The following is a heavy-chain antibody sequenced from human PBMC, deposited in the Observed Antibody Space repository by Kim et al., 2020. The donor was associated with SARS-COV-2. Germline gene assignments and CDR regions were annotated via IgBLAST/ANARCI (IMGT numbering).Heavy chain of an antibody. D-gene: IGHD6-6*01. Sequence: ADSVKSRLTLSRDNAQNTLYLQMNSLRVGDTAVYYCAKDLIAALSNLLDPWGQGTLVTVSS. J-gene: IGHJ5*02. CDR3: AKDLIAALSNLLDP. V-gene: IGHV3-33*03.